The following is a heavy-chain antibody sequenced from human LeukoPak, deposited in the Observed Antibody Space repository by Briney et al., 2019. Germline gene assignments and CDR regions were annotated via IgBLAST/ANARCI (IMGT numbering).Heavy chain of an antibody. CDR3: DGRGYYGSFDY. CDR2: IYYSGST. CDR1: GGSISSSSYY. V-gene: IGHV4-39*07. D-gene: IGHD3-22*01. J-gene: IGHJ4*02. Sequence: SETLSLTCTVSGGSISSSSYYWGWIRQPPGKGLEWIGSIYYSGSTYYNPPLKSRVTISVDTSKNQFSLKLSSVTAADTAVYYCDGRGYYGSFDYWGQGTLVTVSS.